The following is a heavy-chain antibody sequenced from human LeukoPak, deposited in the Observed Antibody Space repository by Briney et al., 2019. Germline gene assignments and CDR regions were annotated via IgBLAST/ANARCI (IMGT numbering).Heavy chain of an antibody. CDR3: VKDRCDRTTCPEV. J-gene: IGHJ4*02. D-gene: IGHD2-2*01. Sequence: GGSLRLSCAASGFTFSTYAMSWVRQAPGEGLEWVSGISGSGGSTYYTDSVKGRFTISRDNSKDTLHLQMSSLRAEDTALYYCVKDRCDRTTCPEVWGQGTLVTVSS. CDR2: ISGSGGST. CDR1: GFTFSTYA. V-gene: IGHV3-23*01.